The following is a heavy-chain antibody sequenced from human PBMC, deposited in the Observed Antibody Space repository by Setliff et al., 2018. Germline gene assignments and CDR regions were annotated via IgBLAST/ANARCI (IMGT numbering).Heavy chain of an antibody. D-gene: IGHD3-16*01. Sequence: ASVKVSCKASGYPFVGYYIYWMRQTPGQGFEWMGWINPKSGGTRYAVKFQGRVTMTRDTSINTIYMELSSLTSDDTAIYYCAKQGDLAFDYWGQGTRVTVSS. CDR3: AKQGDLAFDY. CDR2: INPKSGGT. V-gene: IGHV1-2*02. J-gene: IGHJ4*02. CDR1: GYPFVGYY.